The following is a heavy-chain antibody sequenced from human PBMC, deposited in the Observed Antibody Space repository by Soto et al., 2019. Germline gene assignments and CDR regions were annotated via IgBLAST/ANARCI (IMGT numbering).Heavy chain of an antibody. Sequence: QVQLQESGPGLVKPSQTLSLTCTVSGGSISSGDYYWSWIRQPPGKGLEWLGYIDYTGSTYYNPTLKSRVIISVDTSKNQFSLKLSSVTAADTAVYYCARDAQANWGSGFDYWGQGTLVTVSS. CDR1: GGSISSGDYY. CDR2: IDYTGST. J-gene: IGHJ4*02. D-gene: IGHD7-27*01. V-gene: IGHV4-30-4*01. CDR3: ARDAQANWGSGFDY.